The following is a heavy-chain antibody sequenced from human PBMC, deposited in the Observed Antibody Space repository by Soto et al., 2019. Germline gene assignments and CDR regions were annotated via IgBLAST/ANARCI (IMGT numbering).Heavy chain of an antibody. V-gene: IGHV3-7*01. CDR3: ARIAASGRGWDV. CDR2: IKQDGSEE. D-gene: IGHD6-13*01. J-gene: IGHJ6*02. CDR1: GFTFSSYW. Sequence: EVRLVESGGGLVQPGGSLRLSCVDSGFTFSSYWMSWVRQALVKGLEWVGNIKQDGSEENYADSVKGRFTISRDNAKNSMYLQMNSLRVEDTAVYYCARIAASGRGWDVWGQGTTVVVSS.